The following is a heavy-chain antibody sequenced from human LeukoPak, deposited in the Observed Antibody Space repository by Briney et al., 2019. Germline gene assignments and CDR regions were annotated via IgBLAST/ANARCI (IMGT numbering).Heavy chain of an antibody. D-gene: IGHD5-12*01. CDR1: GFTFDDYA. Sequence: GGSLRLSCAASGFTFDDYAMHWVRQAPGKGLEWVSGISWNSGSIGYADSVKGRFTISRDNAKNSLYLQINSLRAEDTAMYYCAKSKDSGSDYLEWYFDLWGRGTLVTVSS. V-gene: IGHV3-9*01. J-gene: IGHJ2*01. CDR3: AKSKDSGSDYLEWYFDL. CDR2: ISWNSGSI.